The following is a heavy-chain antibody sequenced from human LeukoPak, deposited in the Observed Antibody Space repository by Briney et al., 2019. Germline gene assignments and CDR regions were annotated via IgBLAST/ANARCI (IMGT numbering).Heavy chain of an antibody. CDR3: ARGRYYYNSSGYYPGYYMDV. V-gene: IGHV4-34*01. CDR1: GFTFSSYW. J-gene: IGHJ6*03. D-gene: IGHD3-22*01. Sequence: GSLRLSCAASGFTFSSYWMSWVRQPPGKGLEWIGEINHSGSTNYNPSLKSRVTISVDTSKNQFSLKLSSVTAADTAVYYCARGRYYYNSSGYYPGYYMDVWGKGTTVTVSS. CDR2: INHSGST.